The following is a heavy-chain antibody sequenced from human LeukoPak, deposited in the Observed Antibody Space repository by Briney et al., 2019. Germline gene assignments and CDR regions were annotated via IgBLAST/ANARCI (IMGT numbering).Heavy chain of an antibody. V-gene: IGHV3-74*01. CDR1: GFTFGNYW. Sequence: GGSLRLSCAASGFTFGNYWMKWVRHAPGKGLVWVSRLNTDGSLATYADSVKGQFTISRDNAKNTLYLQMNSLRVDDTAVYYCARELDAAQTVDDWGEGTPVTVSS. D-gene: IGHD1-14*01. CDR2: LNTDGSLA. J-gene: IGHJ4*02. CDR3: ARELDAAQTVDD.